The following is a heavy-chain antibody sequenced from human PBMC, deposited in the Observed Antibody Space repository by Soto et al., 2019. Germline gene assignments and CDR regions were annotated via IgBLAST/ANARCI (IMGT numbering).Heavy chain of an antibody. V-gene: IGHV1-46*03. D-gene: IGHD3-16*02. CDR1: GYTFTSYY. CDR2: INPSGGST. J-gene: IGHJ3*02. CDR3: ALGDGNDYIWGSYRPDAFDI. Sequence: ASVKVSCKASGYTFTSYYMHWVRQAPGQGLEWMGIINPSGGSTSYAQKFQGRVTMTRDTSTSTVYMELSSLGSEDTAVYYCALGDGNDYIWGSYRPDAFDIWGQGTMVTVSS.